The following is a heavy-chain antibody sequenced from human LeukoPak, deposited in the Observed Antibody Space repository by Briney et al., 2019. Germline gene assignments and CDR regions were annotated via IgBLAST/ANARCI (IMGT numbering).Heavy chain of an antibody. D-gene: IGHD2-2*01. Sequence: SETLSLTCAVYGGSFSGYYWSWIRQPPGKGLEWIGEINHSGSTNYNPSLKSRVTISVDTSKNQFSLKLSSVTAADTAVYYCARVVYCSSTSCFNYYYYYYMDVWGKGTTVTVSS. V-gene: IGHV4-34*01. J-gene: IGHJ6*03. CDR2: INHSGST. CDR1: GGSFSGYY. CDR3: ARVVYCSSTSCFNYYYYYYMDV.